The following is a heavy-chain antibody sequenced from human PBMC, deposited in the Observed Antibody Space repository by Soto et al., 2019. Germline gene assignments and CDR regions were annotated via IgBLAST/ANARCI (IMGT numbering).Heavy chain of an antibody. J-gene: IGHJ4*02. CDR1: GGTFSSYT. V-gene: IGHV1-69*02. D-gene: IGHD6-13*01. Sequence: GASVKVSCKASGGTFSSYTISWVRQAPGQGLEWMGRIIPILGIANYAQKFQGRVTITADKSTSTAYMELSSLRSEDTAVYYCARGRGSGIAAAGTKVVLRYWGQGTLVTVSS. CDR2: IIPILGIA. CDR3: ARGRGSGIAAAGTKVVLRY.